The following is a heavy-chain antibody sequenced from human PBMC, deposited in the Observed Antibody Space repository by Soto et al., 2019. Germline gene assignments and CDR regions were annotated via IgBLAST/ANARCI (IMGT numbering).Heavy chain of an antibody. CDR3: ARDQDCSSTSCYGTYDDYGMDV. J-gene: IGHJ6*02. CDR2: IIPTFGTA. D-gene: IGHD2-2*01. CDR1: GGAFRSYA. Sequence: ASVKVSCTASGGAFRSYAIRWVRNAPGQGLEWMGGIIPTFGTANYAQKFQGRVTITSDESTSTAYMELSSLRSEDTAVYYCARDQDCSSTSCYGTYDDYGMDVWGQGTTVTVSS. V-gene: IGHV1-69*13.